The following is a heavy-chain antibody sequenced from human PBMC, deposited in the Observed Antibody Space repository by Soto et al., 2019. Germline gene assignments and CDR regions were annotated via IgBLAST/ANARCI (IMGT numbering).Heavy chain of an antibody. CDR2: AYHSGST. CDR1: GGFTSTINW. Sequence: QLQLQESGPGLVRPSGTLSPTCAVTGGFTSTINWWSWVRHPPGKGLEWIGDAYHSGSTEYNPSLKSRVSISVDKSKNQISLKLTSATAADTAVYYCARSPPSSSYGGSGTFDYWGQGTLVTVSS. D-gene: IGHD2-15*01. V-gene: IGHV4-4*02. CDR3: ARSPPSSSYGGSGTFDY. J-gene: IGHJ4*02.